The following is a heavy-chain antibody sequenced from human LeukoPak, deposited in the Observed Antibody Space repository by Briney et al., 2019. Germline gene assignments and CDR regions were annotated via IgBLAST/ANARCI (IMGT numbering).Heavy chain of an antibody. V-gene: IGHV3-21*01. Sequence: PGGSLRLSCAASGFTFSSYSMNWVRQAPGKGLEWVSSISSSSSYIYYADSVKGRFTISRDNAKNSLYLQMNSLRDEDTAVYYCARDSQGGWIQLWFTETNDANDAFDIWGQGTMVTVSS. CDR2: ISSSSSYI. CDR1: GFTFSSYS. J-gene: IGHJ3*02. CDR3: ARDSQGGWIQLWFTETNDANDAFDI. D-gene: IGHD5-18*01.